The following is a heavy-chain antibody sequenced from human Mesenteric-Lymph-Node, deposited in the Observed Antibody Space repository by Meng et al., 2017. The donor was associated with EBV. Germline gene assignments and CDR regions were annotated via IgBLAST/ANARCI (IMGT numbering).Heavy chain of an antibody. CDR2: IYYSGSS. CDR1: GGSLTTGSYY. Sequence: QERPAAPGPVLVKAPEALSLTCPGSGGSLTTGSYYWSWIRQPPGKGLGWMGYIYYSGSSNYNPSLKSRVTISLDTSKNQFSLKLSSVTAADTAVYYCARVFPDLDYWGQGTLVTVSS. CDR3: ARVFPDLDY. V-gene: IGHV4-61*01. J-gene: IGHJ4*02.